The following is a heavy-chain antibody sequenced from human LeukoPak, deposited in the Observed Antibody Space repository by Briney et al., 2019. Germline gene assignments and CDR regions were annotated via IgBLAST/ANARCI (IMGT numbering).Heavy chain of an antibody. J-gene: IGHJ5*02. D-gene: IGHD3-10*01. CDR3: ARPRLYYYGSGDYNWFDP. CDR1: GGSITTANYF. V-gene: IGHV4-39*07. Sequence: PSETLSLTCTVSGGSITTANYFWGWIRQPPGKGLEWIGSMYYSGGTYYNSSLKSRVTMSVDTSKNQFSLKLSSVTAADTAVYYCARPRLYYYGSGDYNWFDPWGQGTLVTVSS. CDR2: MYYSGGT.